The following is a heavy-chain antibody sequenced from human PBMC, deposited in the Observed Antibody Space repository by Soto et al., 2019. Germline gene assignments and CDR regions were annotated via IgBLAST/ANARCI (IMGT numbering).Heavy chain of an antibody. CDR1: GFTFSGST. CDR3: QSSITAGATGNY. V-gene: IGHV3-73*01. CDR2: IKAKANSYAT. J-gene: IGHJ4*02. D-gene: IGHD6-13*01. Sequence: GGSLRLSCAASGFTFSGSTMHWVRQASGKGLEWVARIKAKANSYATAYGASVKGRFTISRDDSKNTAYLQMDSLNTEDTAVYYCQSSITAGATGNYWGQGTLVTVSS.